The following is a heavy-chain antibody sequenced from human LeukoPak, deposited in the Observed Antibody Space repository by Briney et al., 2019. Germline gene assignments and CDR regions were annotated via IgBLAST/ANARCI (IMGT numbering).Heavy chain of an antibody. CDR3: AREELRGWYSVPDY. CDR2: IIPILGIA. Sequence: GASVKVSCKASGYTFTSYGISWVRQAPGQGLEWMGRIIPILGIANYAQKFQGRVTITADKSTSTAYMELSSLRSEDTAVYYCAREELRGWYSVPDYWGQGTLVTVSS. D-gene: IGHD6-19*01. V-gene: IGHV1-69*04. J-gene: IGHJ4*02. CDR1: GYTFTSYG.